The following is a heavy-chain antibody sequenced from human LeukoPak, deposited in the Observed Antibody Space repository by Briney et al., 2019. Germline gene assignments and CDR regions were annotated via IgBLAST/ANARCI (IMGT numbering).Heavy chain of an antibody. D-gene: IGHD3-10*01. CDR1: GFTFSSYG. CDR3: AKDKTELLWFGEYPMYYFDY. J-gene: IGHJ4*02. CDR2: ISGSGGST. V-gene: IGHV3-23*01. Sequence: GGSLRLPCAASGFTFSSYGMSWVRQAPGKGLEWVSAISGSGGSTYYADSVKGRFTISRDNSKNTLYLQMNSLRAEDTAVYYCAKDKTELLWFGEYPMYYFDYWGQGTLVTVSS.